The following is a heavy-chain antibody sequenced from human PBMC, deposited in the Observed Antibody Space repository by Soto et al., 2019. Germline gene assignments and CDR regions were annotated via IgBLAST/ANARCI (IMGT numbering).Heavy chain of an antibody. D-gene: IGHD2-2*02. J-gene: IGHJ4*02. CDR2: IYPGGSDT. V-gene: IGHV5-51*01. CDR3: ARTHCSSTSCYKFDY. CDR1: GYSFTSYW. Sequence: PGESLKISCKGSGYSFTSYWIGWVRQMPGKGLEWMGIIYPGGSDTRYSPSFQGQVTISADKSISTAYLQWSSLKASDTAMYYCARTHCSSTSCYKFDYWGQGTLVTVSS.